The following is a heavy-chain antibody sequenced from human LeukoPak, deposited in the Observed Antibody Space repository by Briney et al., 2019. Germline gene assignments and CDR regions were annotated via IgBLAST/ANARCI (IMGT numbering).Heavy chain of an antibody. CDR1: GFAVTNTF. V-gene: IGHV3-23*01. D-gene: IGHD2-2*02. J-gene: IGHJ4*02. CDR3: AKNLVIVVVPAAIKD. CDR2: ISGSGGST. Sequence: GGSLRLSCAASGFAVTNTFMTWVRQAPGKGLEWVSAISGSGGSTYYADSVKGRFTISRDNSKNTLYLQMNSLRAEDTAVYYCAKNLVIVVVPAAIKDWGQGTLVTVSS.